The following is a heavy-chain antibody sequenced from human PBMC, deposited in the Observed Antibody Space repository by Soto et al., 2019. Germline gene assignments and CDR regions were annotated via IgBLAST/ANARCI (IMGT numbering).Heavy chain of an antibody. Sequence: SETLSLTCTVSGGSIASAESYWSWIRQHPGKGLEWIGYIYSSGSTYYIPSLKSRLTISFDSSKNKFSLRLSSVTAADTAVYYCAIVWDYDEFYFEYWGQGTLVTVSS. CDR1: GGSIASAESY. D-gene: IGHD4-17*01. CDR2: IYSSGST. V-gene: IGHV4-31*03. CDR3: AIVWDYDEFYFEY. J-gene: IGHJ4*02.